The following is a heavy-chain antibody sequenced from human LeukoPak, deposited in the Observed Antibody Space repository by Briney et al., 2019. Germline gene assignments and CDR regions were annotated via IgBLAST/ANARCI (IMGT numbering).Heavy chain of an antibody. J-gene: IGHJ1*01. D-gene: IGHD3-10*01. CDR2: NKSKTDGGTT. Sequence: GGSLTLSCAASGFTFTYAYMSWVPQAPGRGLEWVGRNKSKTDGGTTDYAAPVKGRFTISRDDSNKTLHLQMNSLKTEDTGVYYCTTDAPYYGSGSYFSAFQYWGQGTLVTVSS. CDR1: GFTFTYAY. V-gene: IGHV3-15*01. CDR3: TTDAPYYGSGSYFSAFQY.